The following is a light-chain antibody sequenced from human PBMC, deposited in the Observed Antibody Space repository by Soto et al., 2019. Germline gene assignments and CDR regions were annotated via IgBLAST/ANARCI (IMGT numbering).Light chain of an antibody. CDR3: SSFTSTHTGV. Sequence: QSALTQPASVSGSPGQSITISCTGTSSGVGGYNYVSWYQQYPGKAPKLMIYEVSNRPSGVSNRFSGSKSGNTASLTISGLQAEDEADYYCSSFTSTHTGVFGGGTKVTVL. J-gene: IGLJ3*02. V-gene: IGLV2-14*01. CDR2: EVS. CDR1: SSGVGGYNY.